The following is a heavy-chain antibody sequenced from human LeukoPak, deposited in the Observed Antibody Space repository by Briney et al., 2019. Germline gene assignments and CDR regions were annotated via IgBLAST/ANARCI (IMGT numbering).Heavy chain of an antibody. D-gene: IGHD5-18*01. CDR2: ISSSGVST. J-gene: IGHJ4*02. CDR3: AKAPANYVDTAMGTFDY. CDR1: GFTFSNYA. V-gene: IGHV3-23*01. Sequence: GGSLSLSCAASGFTFSNYAMKCVRQPPGKGLEWVSAISSSGVSTYYADSVKGRFTISRDNSNNSLYLRMNSLRAEDTAVYYCAKAPANYVDTAMGTFDYWGQGTLVTVSS.